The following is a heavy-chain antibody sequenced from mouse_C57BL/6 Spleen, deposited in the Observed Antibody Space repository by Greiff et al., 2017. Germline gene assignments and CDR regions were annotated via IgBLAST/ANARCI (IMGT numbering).Heavy chain of an antibody. CDR3: ARTPFDYYGSSPYFDY. V-gene: IGHV1-76*01. J-gene: IGHJ2*01. CDR2: IYPGSGNT. CDR1: GYTFTDYY. D-gene: IGHD1-1*01. Sequence: VQLQESGAELVRPGASVKLSCKASGYTFTDYYINWVKQRPGQGLEWIARIYPGSGNTYYNEKFKGKATLTAEKSSSTAYMQLSSLTSEDSAVYFCARTPFDYYGSSPYFDYWGQGTTLTVSS.